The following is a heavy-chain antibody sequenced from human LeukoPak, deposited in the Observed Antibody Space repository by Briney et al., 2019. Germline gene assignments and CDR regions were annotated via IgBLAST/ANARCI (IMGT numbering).Heavy chain of an antibody. CDR1: GGSISSSTYY. Sequence: SETLSLTCTVSGGSISSSTYYWGWIRQPPGKGLEWIGNIFYSGSTYYNPSLKSRVTISVDTSKNQFSLKLSSVTAADTAVYYCARGPYYYDSSGYYGLVYWGQGTLVTVSS. CDR2: IFYSGST. J-gene: IGHJ4*02. CDR3: ARGPYYYDSSGYYGLVY. V-gene: IGHV4-39*07. D-gene: IGHD3-22*01.